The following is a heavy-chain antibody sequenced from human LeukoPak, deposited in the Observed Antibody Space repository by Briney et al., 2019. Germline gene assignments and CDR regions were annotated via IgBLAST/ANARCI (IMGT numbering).Heavy chain of an antibody. J-gene: IGHJ4*02. CDR2: IHYTGST. CDR1: GGSISSYY. D-gene: IGHD6-13*01. CDR3: ARVGAGSSWYDY. V-gene: IGHV4-59*01. Sequence: PSETLSLTCTVSGGSISSYYWSWIRQPPGKGLEWIGHIHYTGSTNYNPSLMSRVTISVDTSKNQFPLKLSSVTAADTAVYYCARVGAGSSWYDYWGQGTLVTVSS.